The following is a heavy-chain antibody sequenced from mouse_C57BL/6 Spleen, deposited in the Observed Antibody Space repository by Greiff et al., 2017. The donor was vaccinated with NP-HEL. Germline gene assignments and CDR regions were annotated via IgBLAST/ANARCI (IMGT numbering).Heavy chain of an antibody. CDR2: INPNNGGT. CDR1: GYTFTDYY. CDR3: AHYSNYYAMDY. J-gene: IGHJ4*01. Sequence: VQLQQSGPELVKPGASVKISCKASGYTFTDYYMNWVKQSHGKSLEWIGDINPNNGGTSYNQKFKGKATLTVDKSSSTAYMELRSLTSEDSAVYYCAHYSNYYAMDYWGQGTSVTVSS. D-gene: IGHD2-5*01. V-gene: IGHV1-26*01.